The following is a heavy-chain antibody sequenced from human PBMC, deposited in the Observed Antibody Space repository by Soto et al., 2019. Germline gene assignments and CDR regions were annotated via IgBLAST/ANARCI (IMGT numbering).Heavy chain of an antibody. CDR2: ISGSGGST. D-gene: IGHD3-10*01. V-gene: IGHV3-23*01. J-gene: IGHJ4*02. CDR1: GFTFSSYA. Sequence: EVQLLESGGGLVQPGGSLRLSCAASGFTFSSYAMSWVRQAPGKGLAWVSAISGSGGSTYYADSVKGRFTISRDNSKNTLYLQMNSLRAEDTAVYYCAKGDYYYGSGSYPRGFDYWGQGTLVTVSS. CDR3: AKGDYYYGSGSYPRGFDY.